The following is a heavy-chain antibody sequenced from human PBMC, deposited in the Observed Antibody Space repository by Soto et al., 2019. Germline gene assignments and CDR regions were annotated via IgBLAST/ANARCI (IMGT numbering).Heavy chain of an antibody. D-gene: IGHD6-19*01. J-gene: IGHJ6*02. CDR1: GFTFSSYA. CDR3: AKGEGRQWPGHGMDV. CDR2: ISYDGSNK. V-gene: IGHV3-30*18. Sequence: QVQLVESGGGVVQPGRSLRLSCAASGFTFSSYAIHWVRQAPGEGLEWVAVISYDGSNKYYADSVKGRFTISRDNSKKMVDLQMNSLRAEDTAVYYCAKGEGRQWPGHGMDVWGQGTTVTVSS.